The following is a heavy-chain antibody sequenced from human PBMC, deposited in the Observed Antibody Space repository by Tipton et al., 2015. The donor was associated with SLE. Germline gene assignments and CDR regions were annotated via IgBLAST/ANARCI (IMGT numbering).Heavy chain of an antibody. V-gene: IGHV4-34*01. CDR3: ARGELGFRTFDY. Sequence: TLSLTCAVYGGSFSGYYWSWIRQPPGKGLEWIGEINHSGSTNYNPSLKSRVTISVDTSKNQFSLKLSSVTAADTAVYYCARGELGFRTFDYWGQGTLVTVSS. CDR1: GGSFSGYY. D-gene: IGHD7-27*01. CDR2: INHSGST. J-gene: IGHJ4*02.